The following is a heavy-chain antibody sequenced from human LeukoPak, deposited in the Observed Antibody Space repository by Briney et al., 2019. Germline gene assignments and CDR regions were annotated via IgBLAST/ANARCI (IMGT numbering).Heavy chain of an antibody. CDR2: ISSSSAYI. J-gene: IGHJ4*02. Sequence: GALRLSCSASGCTFISYNMSCFSQPPAERVEGFSAISSSSAYIYYADSLKSRFTISIDNAENSLYLQMDSLRADDTAVCYCARDVSLGPAGGFDYWGQGTMVTVSS. CDR1: GCTFISYN. V-gene: IGHV3-21*01. D-gene: IGHD3-16*01. CDR3: ARDVSLGPAGGFDY.